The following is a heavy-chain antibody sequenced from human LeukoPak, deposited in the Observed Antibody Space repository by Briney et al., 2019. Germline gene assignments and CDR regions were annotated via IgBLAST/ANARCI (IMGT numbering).Heavy chain of an antibody. D-gene: IGHD2-2*01. Sequence: PSETLSLTCTVSGGSISSSSYYWGWIRQPPGKGLEWIGTIYYSGSTYYNPSLKSRVTISVDTSKNQFSLKLSSVTAADTAVYYCARGYCSSTSCYAGGYWWTQPHPFDYWGQGTLVTVSS. J-gene: IGHJ4*02. V-gene: IGHV4-39*01. CDR3: ARGYCSSTSCYAGGYWWTQPHPFDY. CDR2: IYYSGST. CDR1: GGSISSSSYY.